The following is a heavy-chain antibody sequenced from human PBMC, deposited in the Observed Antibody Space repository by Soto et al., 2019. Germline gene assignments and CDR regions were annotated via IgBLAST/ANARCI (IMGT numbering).Heavy chain of an antibody. V-gene: IGHV3-30-3*01. CDR3: AKDGGGYNYGYVMLDKYYYGMDV. Sequence: GGSLRLSCAASGFTFSTYARHWVRQAPGKGLEWVAVISYDGANKYYADSVRGRFTISRDNSKNTLFLQMSSLRAEDTAVYYCAKDGGGYNYGYVMLDKYYYGMDVWGQGTTVTVSS. D-gene: IGHD5-18*01. CDR1: GFTFSTYA. J-gene: IGHJ6*02. CDR2: ISYDGANK.